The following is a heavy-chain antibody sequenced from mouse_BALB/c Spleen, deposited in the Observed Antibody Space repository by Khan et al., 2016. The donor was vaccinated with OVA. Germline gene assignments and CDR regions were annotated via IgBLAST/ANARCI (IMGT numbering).Heavy chain of an antibody. V-gene: IGHV1-5*01. J-gene: IGHJ2*01. CDR3: TRSYDSYYFAY. D-gene: IGHD2-4*01. CDR2: IYPGNSDT. CDR1: GYSFTSYW. Sequence: VQLQQSGTVLARPGASVKMSCKASGYSFTSYWMHWVKQRPGQGLEWIGAIYPGNSDTRYNQKFKGKAKLTAVTSASTAYMELSSLTNEDSAFYYCTRSYDSYYFAYWGQGTTLTVSS.